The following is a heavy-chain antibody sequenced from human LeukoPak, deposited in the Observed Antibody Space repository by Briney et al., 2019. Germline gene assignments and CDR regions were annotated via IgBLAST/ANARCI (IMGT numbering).Heavy chain of an antibody. V-gene: IGHV3-23*01. Sequence: GGSLRLSCAASGFTFSSYAMSWVRQAPGKGLEWVSAIIVRGGSTYYADSVKGRFTISRDNSKNTLYLQMNSLRAEDTAVYYCAKGQATVMAFDIWGQGTMVTVSS. CDR3: AKGQATVMAFDI. D-gene: IGHD4-17*01. CDR1: GFTFSSYA. CDR2: IIVRGGST. J-gene: IGHJ3*02.